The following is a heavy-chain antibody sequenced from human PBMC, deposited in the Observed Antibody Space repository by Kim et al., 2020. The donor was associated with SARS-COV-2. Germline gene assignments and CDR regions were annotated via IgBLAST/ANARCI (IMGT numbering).Heavy chain of an antibody. CDR2: ISSSSSYT. J-gene: IGHJ3*02. V-gene: IGHV3-11*05. Sequence: GGSLRLSCAASGFTFSDYYMSWIRQAPGKGLEWVSYISSSSSYTNYADSVKGRFTISRDNAKNSLYLQMNSLRAEDTAVYYCARAAMVRGDPYAFDIWGQGTMVTVSS. CDR1: GFTFSDYY. D-gene: IGHD3-10*01. CDR3: ARAAMVRGDPYAFDI.